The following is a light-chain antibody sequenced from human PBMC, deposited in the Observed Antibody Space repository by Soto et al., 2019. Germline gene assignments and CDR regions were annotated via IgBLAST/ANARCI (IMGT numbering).Light chain of an antibody. CDR1: QSVSSSH. V-gene: IGKV3-20*01. CDR2: GAS. J-gene: IGKJ1*01. CDR3: QQYGSSPQT. Sequence: EIVLTQSPGTLSLSPGERATRSCRASQSVSSSHLAWYQQKPGQAPRLLIYGASSRAAGIPDRFSGSGSETDFTLTISRLEPEDSAVYYCQQYGSSPQTFGQGTKADIK.